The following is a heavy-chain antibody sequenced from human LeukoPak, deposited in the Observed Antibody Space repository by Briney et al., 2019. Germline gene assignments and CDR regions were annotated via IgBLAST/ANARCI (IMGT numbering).Heavy chain of an antibody. CDR3: ARGVYYYDSSGYYYDY. V-gene: IGHV4-34*01. Sequence: MSSETLSLTCAVYGGSFSGYYWSWIRQPPGKGLEWIGEINHSGSTNYNPSLKSRVTISVDTSKNQFSLKLSSVTAADTAVYYCARGVYYYDSSGYYYDYWGQGTLVTVSS. CDR1: GGSFSGYY. CDR2: INHSGST. J-gene: IGHJ4*02. D-gene: IGHD3-22*01.